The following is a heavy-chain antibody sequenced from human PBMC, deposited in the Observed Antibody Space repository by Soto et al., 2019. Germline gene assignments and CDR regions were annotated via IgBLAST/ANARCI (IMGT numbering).Heavy chain of an antibody. CDR1: GFTFSSYA. D-gene: IGHD6-6*01. CDR2: ISGSDDST. J-gene: IGHJ4*02. V-gene: IGHV3-23*01. Sequence: EVQLLESGGGLVQPGESLRLSCAASGFTFSSYAMSWVRQAPGKGLEWVSVISGSDDSTYYAASVKARFTISRDNSKNTLYLQMNRLTAEDTAVYYCAKRSSSSTFDYWGQGTLVTVSS. CDR3: AKRSSSSTFDY.